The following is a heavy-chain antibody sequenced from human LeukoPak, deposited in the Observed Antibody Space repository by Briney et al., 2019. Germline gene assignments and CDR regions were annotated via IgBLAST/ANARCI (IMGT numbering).Heavy chain of an antibody. CDR3: AKSSYYYDSSGYLGY. Sequence: PGGSLRLSCAASGFTFGSNVMSWVRQAPGKGLEWVSAITASGDNTYYADSVKGRFTISRDNSKNTLYLQMNSLRAEDTAVYYCAKSSYYYDSSGYLGYWGQGTLVTVSS. D-gene: IGHD3-22*01. CDR1: GFTFGSNV. V-gene: IGHV3-23*01. J-gene: IGHJ4*02. CDR2: ITASGDNT.